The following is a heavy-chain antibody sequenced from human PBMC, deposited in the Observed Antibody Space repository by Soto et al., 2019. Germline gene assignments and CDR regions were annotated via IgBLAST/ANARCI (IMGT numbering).Heavy chain of an antibody. Sequence: ASVKVSCKASGYTCTIYYMHCVLQSPLQWLEWMGIINPSGGSTSYAQKFQGRVTMTRDTSTSTVYMELSSLRSEDTAVYYCARAVNYYGSGSPDYFDYWGQGTLVTVSS. V-gene: IGHV1-46*01. J-gene: IGHJ4*02. CDR3: ARAVNYYGSGSPDYFDY. CDR1: GYTCTIYY. D-gene: IGHD3-10*01. CDR2: INPSGGST.